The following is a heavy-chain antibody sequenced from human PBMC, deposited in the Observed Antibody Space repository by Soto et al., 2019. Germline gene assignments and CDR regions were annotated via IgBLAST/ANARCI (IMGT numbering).Heavy chain of an antibody. CDR3: AMAYDSSGYYQYYSEY. D-gene: IGHD3-22*01. CDR2: ISGIGGST. CDR1: GFTFSSGFTFSSYA. Sequence: WGSLRLSCAASGFTFSSGFTFSSYAMRWVRQAPGKGLEWVSAISGIGGSTYYSDSVKGRFTISRDNSKNTLYLQMNSLRAEDTAVYHCAMAYDSSGYYQYYSEYWGQGNLVTVSA. V-gene: IGHV3-23*01. J-gene: IGHJ4*02.